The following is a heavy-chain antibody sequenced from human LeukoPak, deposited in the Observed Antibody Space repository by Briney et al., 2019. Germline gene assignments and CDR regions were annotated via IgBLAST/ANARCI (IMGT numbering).Heavy chain of an antibody. CDR2: IYYSGST. CDR3: ARGEKYNWFDP. J-gene: IGHJ5*02. Sequence: PSETLSLTCAAYGGSLSGYYWSWIRQPPGKGLEWIGYIYYSGSTNYNPSLKSRVTISVDTSKNQFSLKLSSVTAADTAVYYCARGEKYNWFDPWGQGTLVTVSS. V-gene: IGHV4-59*01. CDR1: GGSLSGYY.